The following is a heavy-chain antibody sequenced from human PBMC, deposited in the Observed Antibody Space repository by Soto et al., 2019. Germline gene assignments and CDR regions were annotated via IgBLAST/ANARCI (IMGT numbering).Heavy chain of an antibody. CDR2: INPSGGST. D-gene: IGHD6-6*01. Sequence: ASVKVSCKASGYTYTIYYMHWVRQTIGQGLEWMGIINPSGGSTSYAQKFQGRVTMTRDTSTSTVYMELSSLRSEDTAVYYCASVEYSSSSYGMDVWGQGTTVTVSS. CDR1: GYTYTIYY. CDR3: ASVEYSSSSYGMDV. V-gene: IGHV1-46*01. J-gene: IGHJ6*02.